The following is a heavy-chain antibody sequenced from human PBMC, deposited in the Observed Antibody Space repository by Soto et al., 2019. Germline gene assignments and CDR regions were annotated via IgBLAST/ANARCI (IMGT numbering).Heavy chain of an antibody. CDR3: ARDGDLNY. Sequence: EVQLVESGGGLVQPGGSLRLSCAASGFTVSRNSMSWVRQAPGKGLEWVSIIYGDGSTYYADSVKGRFTISRDSSKNTQYLHMNSLRAEDTAVYYCARDGDLNYWGQGTLVTVSS. CDR2: IYGDGST. V-gene: IGHV3-66*01. CDR1: GFTVSRNS. D-gene: IGHD7-27*01. J-gene: IGHJ4*02.